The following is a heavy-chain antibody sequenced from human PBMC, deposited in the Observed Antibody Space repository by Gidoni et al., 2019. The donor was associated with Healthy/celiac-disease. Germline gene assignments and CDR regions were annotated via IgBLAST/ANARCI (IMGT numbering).Heavy chain of an antibody. D-gene: IGHD4-4*01. J-gene: IGHJ5*02. CDR2: ISWNSGSI. CDR3: AKDRYAAIDVTTGYNWFDP. CDR1: GFTFDDYA. Sequence: EVQLVESGGGLVQPGRSLRLSCAASGFTFDDYALHWVRQAPGKGLEWVSGISWNSGSIGYADSVKGRFTISRENAKNSLYLQMNSLRAEDTALYYCAKDRYAAIDVTTGYNWFDPWGQGTLVTVSS. V-gene: IGHV3-9*01.